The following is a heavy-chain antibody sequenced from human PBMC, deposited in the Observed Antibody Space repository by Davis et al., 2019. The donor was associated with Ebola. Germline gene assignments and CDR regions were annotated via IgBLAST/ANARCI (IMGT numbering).Heavy chain of an antibody. Sequence: GGSLRLSCAASGFTVSSNYMSWVRQAPGKGLEWVSSISSSSSYIYYADSVKGRFTISRDNAKNSLFLQMNSLRAEDTAVYYCARGGRSAWYEYYFDYWGQGTLVTVSS. CDR1: GFTVSSNY. CDR2: ISSSSSYI. D-gene: IGHD6-19*01. J-gene: IGHJ4*02. CDR3: ARGGRSAWYEYYFDY. V-gene: IGHV3-21*01.